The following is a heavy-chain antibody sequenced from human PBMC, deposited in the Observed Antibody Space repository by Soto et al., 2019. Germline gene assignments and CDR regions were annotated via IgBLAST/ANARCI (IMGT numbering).Heavy chain of an antibody. D-gene: IGHD3-10*01. CDR2: IKSKTDGGTI. J-gene: IGHJ4*02. CDR3: VREMSGAFDY. CDR1: GFTFSNAW. Sequence: SLRLSCAASGFTFSNAWMNWVRQAPGKGLEWVGLIKSKTDGGTIDYAAPVKGRFTILRDDLRNTVYLQMNSLKAEDTALYYCVREMSGAFDYWGQGTPVTVSS. V-gene: IGHV3-15*07.